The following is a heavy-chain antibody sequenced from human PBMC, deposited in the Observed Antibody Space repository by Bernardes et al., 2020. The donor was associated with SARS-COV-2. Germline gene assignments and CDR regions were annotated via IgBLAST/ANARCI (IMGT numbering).Heavy chain of an antibody. CDR1: GSTFTSYA. V-gene: IGHV3-23*01. J-gene: IGHJ4*02. CDR3: VARGNPGMIIPPWE. D-gene: IGHD3-16*01. CDR2: VTGSGGNT. Sequence: GGSLRLSCAASGSTFTSYAMSWVRQAPGKGLEWVSGVTGSGGNTYYADSVKGRFTISRDNSKNTLYVQMNSLRIEDSAVYYCVARGNPGMIIPPWEWGQGTLVIVSS.